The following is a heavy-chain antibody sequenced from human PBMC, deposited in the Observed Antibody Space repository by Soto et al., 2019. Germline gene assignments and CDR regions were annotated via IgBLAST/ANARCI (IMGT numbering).Heavy chain of an antibody. D-gene: IGHD1-1*01. CDR2: VIPLLDAS. CDR1: GAAFSNYT. Sequence: QVQLVQSGADVKKPGSSVKISCTASGAAFSNYTFTWVRRAPGQGLEWVGRVIPLLDASNYAEKFKDRVTFSADRSTSTVYMELSGLRSEDSAIYYCASGKSQMSQDRMGFYYYMDVLGKGTTVTVSS. V-gene: IGHV1-69*08. CDR3: ASGKSQMSQDRMGFYYYMDV. J-gene: IGHJ6*03.